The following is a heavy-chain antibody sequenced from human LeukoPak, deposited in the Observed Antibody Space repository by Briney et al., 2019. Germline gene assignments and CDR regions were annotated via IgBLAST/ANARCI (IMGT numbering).Heavy chain of an antibody. J-gene: IGHJ3*02. CDR1: GGSFSGYY. D-gene: IGHD6-19*01. Sequence: SETLSLTCAVYGGSFSGYYWNWIRQPPGKGLEWIGEINHSGSTNYNPSLKGRVTILVDTSKNQFSLKLSSVTAADTAVYYCARHLGSGWYGDAFDIWGQGTMVTVS. CDR2: INHSGST. CDR3: ARHLGSGWYGDAFDI. V-gene: IGHV4-34*01.